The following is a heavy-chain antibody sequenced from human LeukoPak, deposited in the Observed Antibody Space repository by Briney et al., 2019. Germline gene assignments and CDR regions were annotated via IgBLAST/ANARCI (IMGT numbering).Heavy chain of an antibody. CDR2: IRSSGSII. Sequence: GGSLRLSCAASGFTFSNYEMDWVRQAPGKGLEWVSYIRSSGSIIYYADSVKGRFTISRDNAKNSLYLQMNSLRAEDTAVYYCARVNDWNYVVWGKGTTVTVSS. J-gene: IGHJ6*04. V-gene: IGHV3-48*03. CDR3: ARVNDWNYVV. CDR1: GFTFSNYE. D-gene: IGHD1-7*01.